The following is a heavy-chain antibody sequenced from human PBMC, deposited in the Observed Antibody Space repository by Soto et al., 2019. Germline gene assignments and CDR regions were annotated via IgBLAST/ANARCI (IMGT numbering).Heavy chain of an antibody. CDR3: ASCISTSCYLRWVSYGMDV. CDR2: ISYDGSNK. D-gene: IGHD2-2*01. V-gene: IGHV3-30-3*01. Sequence: GGSLRLSCAASGFTFSSYAMHWVRQAPGKGLEWVAVISYDGSNKYYADSVKGRFTISRDNSKNTLYLQMNSLRAEDTAVYYCASCISTSCYLRWVSYGMDVWGQGTTVTVSS. J-gene: IGHJ6*02. CDR1: GFTFSSYA.